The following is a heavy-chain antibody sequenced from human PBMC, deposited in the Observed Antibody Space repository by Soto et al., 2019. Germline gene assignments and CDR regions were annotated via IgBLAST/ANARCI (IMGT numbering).Heavy chain of an antibody. CDR3: ASCISTSCYLRWVSYGMDV. CDR2: ISYDGSNK. D-gene: IGHD2-2*01. V-gene: IGHV3-30-3*01. Sequence: GGSLRLSCAASGFTFSSYAMHWVRQAPGKGLEWVAVISYDGSNKYYADSVKGRFTISRDNSKNTLYLQMNSLRAEDTAVYYCASCISTSCYLRWVSYGMDVWGQGTTVTVSS. J-gene: IGHJ6*02. CDR1: GFTFSSYA.